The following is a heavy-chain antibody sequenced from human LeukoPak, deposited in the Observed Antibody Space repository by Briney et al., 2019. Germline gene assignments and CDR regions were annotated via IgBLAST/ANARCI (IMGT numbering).Heavy chain of an antibody. J-gene: IGHJ4*02. CDR3: YAQCSSTSCYVGGY. Sequence: PGGSLSLSCAASGFTFSSYDMHWVRQATGKGLEWVSGIGTAGDTYYPGSVKGRFTISRENAKNSLYLQMNSLRAGDTAVYYCYAQCSSTSCYVGGYWGQGTLVTVSS. D-gene: IGHD2-2*01. CDR1: GFTFSSYD. V-gene: IGHV3-13*04. CDR2: IGTAGDT.